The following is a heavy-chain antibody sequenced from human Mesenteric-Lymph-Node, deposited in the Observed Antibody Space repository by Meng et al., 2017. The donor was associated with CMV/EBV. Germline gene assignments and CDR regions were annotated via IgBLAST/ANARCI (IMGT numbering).Heavy chain of an antibody. Sequence: SETLSLTCTVSGGSISSSSYYWGWIRQPPGKGLEWIGSIYYSGSTYYNPSLKSRVTISVDTSKNQFSLKLSSVTAADTAVYYCGRRAPYCTNGVCLPGTWAFDIWGQGTMVTVSS. D-gene: IGHD2-8*01. CDR2: IYYSGST. CDR1: GGSISSSSYY. CDR3: GRRAPYCTNGVCLPGTWAFDI. V-gene: IGHV4-39*01. J-gene: IGHJ3*02.